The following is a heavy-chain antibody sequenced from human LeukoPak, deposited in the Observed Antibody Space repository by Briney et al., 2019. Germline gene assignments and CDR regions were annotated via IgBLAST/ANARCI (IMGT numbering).Heavy chain of an antibody. CDR3: ARNPGGGFLEWE. Sequence: KPGGSLSLSCAASGFTFSDYYLSRIRQAPGKGLEWVSYISSSSSYTNYADSVKGRFTISRDNAKNSLYLQMNSLRAEDTAVYYCARNPGGGFLEWEWGQGSVVTVSS. J-gene: IGHJ4*02. D-gene: IGHD3-3*01. CDR1: GFTFSDYY. CDR2: ISSSSSYT. V-gene: IGHV3-11*03.